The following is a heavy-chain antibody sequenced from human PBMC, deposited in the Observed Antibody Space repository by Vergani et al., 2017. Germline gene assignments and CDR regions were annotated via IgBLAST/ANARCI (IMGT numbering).Heavy chain of an antibody. CDR1: GGSISSYY. Sequence: QVQLQESGPGLVKPSETLSLTCTVSGGSISSYYWSWIRQPPGKGLEWIGYIYYSGSTYYNPSLKSRVTISVDTSKNQFSLKLSSVTAADTAVYYCARVALGFDYWGQGTLVTVSS. J-gene: IGHJ4*02. D-gene: IGHD3-3*02. CDR3: ARVALGFDY. V-gene: IGHV4-59*04. CDR2: IYYSGST.